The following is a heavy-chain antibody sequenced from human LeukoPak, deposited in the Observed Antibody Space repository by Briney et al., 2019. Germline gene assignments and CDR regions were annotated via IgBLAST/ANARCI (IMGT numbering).Heavy chain of an antibody. V-gene: IGHV3-53*01. CDR1: GSTFSSYA. J-gene: IGHJ4*02. Sequence: PGGSLRLSCAASGSTFSSYAMSWVRQAPGKGLEWVSVIYSGGSTYYADSVKGRFTISRDNSKNTLYLQMNSLRAEDTAVYYCARANLYCGGDCWLSYWGQGTLVTVSS. CDR2: IYSGGST. CDR3: ARANLYCGGDCWLSY. D-gene: IGHD2-21*02.